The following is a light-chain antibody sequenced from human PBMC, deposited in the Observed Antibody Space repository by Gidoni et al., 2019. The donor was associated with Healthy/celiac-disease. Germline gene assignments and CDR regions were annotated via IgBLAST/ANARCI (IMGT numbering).Light chain of an antibody. CDR2: AAS. CDR3: QQSYSTRFT. Sequence: DIQMTQSPSSLSASVGDRVTITCRASQSISSYLNWYQQKPGKAPKLLIYAASSLQSGVPSRFSGSGSGTDLTLTISSLQPEDFATYYCQQSYSTRFTFGPGTKVDIK. CDR1: QSISSY. J-gene: IGKJ3*01. V-gene: IGKV1-39*01.